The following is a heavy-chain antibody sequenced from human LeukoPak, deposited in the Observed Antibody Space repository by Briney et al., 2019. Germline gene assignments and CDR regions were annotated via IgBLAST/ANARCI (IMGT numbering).Heavy chain of an antibody. Sequence: GSLRLSCAASGFTVSINSMSWVRQAPAKGLEWVSIISSGGNTYYTDSVKGRFTISRHNSKNTLYLQMNSLRPEDTAVCYCEGGVTEWGQGTLVIVSS. V-gene: IGHV3-53*04. CDR2: ISSGGNT. J-gene: IGHJ4*02. CDR1: GFTVSINS. D-gene: IGHD5-18*01. CDR3: EGGVTE.